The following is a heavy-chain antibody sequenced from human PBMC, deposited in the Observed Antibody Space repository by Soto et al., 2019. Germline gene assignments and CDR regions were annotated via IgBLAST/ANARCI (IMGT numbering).Heavy chain of an antibody. CDR1: GYTFTSYG. Sequence: ASVKVSCKASGYTFTSYGISWVRQAPGQGLEWMGWISAYNGNTNYAQKLQGRVTMTTDTSTSTAYMELRSLRSDDTAVYYCARADSSGYSFLSWFDPWGQGTLVTVSS. V-gene: IGHV1-18*01. J-gene: IGHJ5*02. CDR2: ISAYNGNT. CDR3: ARADSSGYSFLSWFDP. D-gene: IGHD3-22*01.